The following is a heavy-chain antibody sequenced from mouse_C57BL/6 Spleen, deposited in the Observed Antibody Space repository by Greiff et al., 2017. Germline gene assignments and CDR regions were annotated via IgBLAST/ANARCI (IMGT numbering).Heavy chain of an antibody. J-gene: IGHJ3*01. CDR3: TRTDGNSSLAY. V-gene: IGHV1-69*01. D-gene: IGHD1-1*01. CDR2: IDPSASYT. Sequence: QVQLQQSGAELVMPGASVKLSCKASGFTFTSYWMPWVKQRPGQGLEWIGEIDPSASYTYYNQKFKGKSTFTVDKSSSTAYIQLSRLTSEDSAVYYCTRTDGNSSLAYWGQGTLVTGSA. CDR1: GFTFTSYW.